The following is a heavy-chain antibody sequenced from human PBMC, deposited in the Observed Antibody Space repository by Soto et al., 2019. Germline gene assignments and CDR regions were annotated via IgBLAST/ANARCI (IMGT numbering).Heavy chain of an antibody. D-gene: IGHD1-1*01. CDR1: GFTVSSNH. CDR3: ARDPPGNDGAFDY. CDR2: IYGSGSA. V-gene: IGHV3-66*01. Sequence: EVQLVESGGGLVQPGGSLRLSCAASGFTVSSNHMNWVRQPPGKGLEWVSVIYGSGSAHYADSVRGRFTISRDESKNTVILQVDSLRLEDTAVYYCARDPPGNDGAFDYRGRGTLVTVSS. J-gene: IGHJ4*02.